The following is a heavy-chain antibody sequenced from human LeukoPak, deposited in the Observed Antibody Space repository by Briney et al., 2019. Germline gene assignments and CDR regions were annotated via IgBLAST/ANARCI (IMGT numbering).Heavy chain of an antibody. Sequence: GGSLRLSCAASGFTFSSYWMSWVRQAPGKGLEWVSGISWNSGSIGYADSVKGRFTISRDNAKNSLYLQMNSLRAEDMALYYCAKDNKDQWLVGGTFDYWGQGTLVTVSS. CDR2: ISWNSGSI. V-gene: IGHV3-9*03. CDR1: GFTFSSYW. CDR3: AKDNKDQWLVGGTFDY. D-gene: IGHD6-19*01. J-gene: IGHJ4*02.